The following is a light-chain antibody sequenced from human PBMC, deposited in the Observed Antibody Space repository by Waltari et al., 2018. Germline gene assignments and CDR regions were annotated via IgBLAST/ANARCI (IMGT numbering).Light chain of an antibody. J-gene: IGKJ4*01. CDR3: MQALQTPLT. CDR1: PSLLHSNGYNY. CDR2: LGS. V-gene: IGKV2-28*01. Sequence: DIVMTHSPLSLSVTPGEPASISCRSSPSLLHSNGYNYLDWYLQKPGQSPPLLIYLGSNRASGVPDRFSGSGSGTDFTLKISRVEAEDVGVYYCMQALQTPLTFGGGTKVEIK.